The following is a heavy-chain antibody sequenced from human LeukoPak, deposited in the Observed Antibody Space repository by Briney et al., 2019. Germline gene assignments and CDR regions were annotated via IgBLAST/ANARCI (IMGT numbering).Heavy chain of an antibody. CDR3: AREPAPHYYDSSGYSRDYYYYYYMDV. CDR2: ISSSGSTI. Sequence: GGSLRLSCAASGFTFSDYYMSWIRQAPGKGLEWVSYISSSGSTIYYADSVKGRFTISRDNAKDSLYLQMNSLKTEDTAVYYCAREPAPHYYDSSGYSRDYYYYYYMDVWGKGTTVSISS. J-gene: IGHJ6*03. CDR1: GFTFSDYY. V-gene: IGHV3-11*01. D-gene: IGHD3-22*01.